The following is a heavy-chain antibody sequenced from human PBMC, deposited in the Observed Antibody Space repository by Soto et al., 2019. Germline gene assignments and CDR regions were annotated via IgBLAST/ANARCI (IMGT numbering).Heavy chain of an antibody. CDR1: GFSLSTSGVG. V-gene: IGHV2-5*02. CDR2: IYWDDDK. Sequence: SGPTLVNPTQTLTLTCTFSGFSLSTSGVGVGWIRQPPGKALEWLALIYWDDDKRYSPSLKSRLTITKDTSKNQVVLTMTNMDPVDTATYYCAHLTQTYSSGCFALDAFDIWGQGTMVTVSS. CDR3: AHLTQTYSSGCFALDAFDI. D-gene: IGHD6-19*01. J-gene: IGHJ3*02.